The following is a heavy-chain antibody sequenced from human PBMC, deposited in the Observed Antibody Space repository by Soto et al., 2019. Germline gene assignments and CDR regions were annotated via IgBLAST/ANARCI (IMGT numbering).Heavy chain of an antibody. D-gene: IGHD3-10*01. CDR1: GFTFDDYA. J-gene: IGHJ6*02. V-gene: IGHV3-9*01. Sequence: EVQLVESGGGLVQPGRSLRLSCAASGFTFDDYAMHWVRQAPGKGLEWVSGISWNSGSIGYADSVKGRFTISRDNAKNSLYLKMNSLRAEDTALYYCAKGEGATVRDYGMDVWGQGTTVTVSS. CDR3: AKGEGATVRDYGMDV. CDR2: ISWNSGSI.